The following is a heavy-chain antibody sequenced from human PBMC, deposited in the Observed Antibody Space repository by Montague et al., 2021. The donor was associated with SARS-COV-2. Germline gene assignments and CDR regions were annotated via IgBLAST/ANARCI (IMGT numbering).Heavy chain of an antibody. CDR2: IDHSGNT. CDR1: GGSFGTYY. CDR3: AREQTVLEWIWYGMDV. Sequence: SETLSLTCAVYGGSFGTYYCAWIRQSPGKGLEWIGNIDHSGNTNXKPSLKSRVPISVDTSSSQFSLYLTFVTAADAAVYYCAREQTVLEWIWYGMDVWGPGTTVTVSS. J-gene: IGHJ6*02. V-gene: IGHV4-34*01. D-gene: IGHD3-3*01.